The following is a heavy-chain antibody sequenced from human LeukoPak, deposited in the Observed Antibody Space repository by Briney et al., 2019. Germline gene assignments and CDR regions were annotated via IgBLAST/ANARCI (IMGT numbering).Heavy chain of an antibody. V-gene: IGHV4-59*01. D-gene: IGHD5-18*01. Sequence: PSETLSLTCTVSGGSISSYYWSWIRQPPGKGLEWIGYIYYSGSTNYNPSLKSRVTISVDTSKYQFSLKLSSVTAADTAVYYCARALWRGYSYGWVDYWGQGTLVTVSS. CDR2: IYYSGST. CDR3: ARALWRGYSYGWVDY. CDR1: GGSISSYY. J-gene: IGHJ4*02.